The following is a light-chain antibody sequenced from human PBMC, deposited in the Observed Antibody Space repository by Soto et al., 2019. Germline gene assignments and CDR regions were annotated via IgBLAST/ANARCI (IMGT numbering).Light chain of an antibody. V-gene: IGKV3-15*01. Sequence: IVMTQSPATLSVSPGDRVTLSCRASQSVSSDLAWYQHIPDQAPRLLIYGASTRATGIPARVSGTGSGTEVTRTISSLKSEEFAIYYYQQYNNWTPYTFGQGTKLDIK. CDR2: GAS. CDR3: QQYNNWTPYT. CDR1: QSVSSD. J-gene: IGKJ2*01.